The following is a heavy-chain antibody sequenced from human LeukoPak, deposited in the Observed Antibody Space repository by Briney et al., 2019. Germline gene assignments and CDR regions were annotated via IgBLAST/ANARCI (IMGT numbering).Heavy chain of an antibody. Sequence: GGSLRLSCAASGFTFSSYAMHWVRQAPGKGLEWVAFIRYDGSNKYYADSVKGRFTISRDNSKNTLYLQMNSLRAEDTAVYYCARKGNAYGARHWFDPWGQGTLVTVSS. CDR1: GFTFSSYA. CDR2: IRYDGSNK. D-gene: IGHD4-17*01. V-gene: IGHV3-30*02. CDR3: ARKGNAYGARHWFDP. J-gene: IGHJ5*02.